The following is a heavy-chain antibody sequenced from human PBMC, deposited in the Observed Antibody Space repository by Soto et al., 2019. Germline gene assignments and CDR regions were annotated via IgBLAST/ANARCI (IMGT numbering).Heavy chain of an antibody. J-gene: IGHJ4*02. CDR3: GKVLVGATGHTDSDS. D-gene: IGHD2-15*01. V-gene: IGHV4-39*01. CDR1: GGSIYRSGYY. Sequence: SETLSLTCTVSGGSIYRSGYYWGWIRQPPGRGLEWIGNIDYNGVTYSNPSLKSRVTISRDTSKNQFSLKLTSVTAADTALYYCGKVLVGATGHTDSDSWGPGTLVTASS. CDR2: IDYNGVT.